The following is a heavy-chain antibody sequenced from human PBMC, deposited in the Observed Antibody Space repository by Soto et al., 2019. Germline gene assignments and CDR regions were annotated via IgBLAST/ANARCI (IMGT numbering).Heavy chain of an antibody. CDR3: ARDHHRYSGYDYVDF. V-gene: IGHV3-11*05. CDR1: GFTFSDYY. D-gene: IGHD5-12*01. Sequence: GSLRLSCAASGFTFSDYYMSWIRQAPGKGLEWVSYISSSSSYTNYADSVKGRFTISRDNAKNSLYLQMNSLRAEDTAVYYCARDHHRYSGYDYVDFWAQGNLVTVSS. CDR2: ISSSSSYT. J-gene: IGHJ4*02.